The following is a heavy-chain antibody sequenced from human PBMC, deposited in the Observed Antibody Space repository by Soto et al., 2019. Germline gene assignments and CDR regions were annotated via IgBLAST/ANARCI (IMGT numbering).Heavy chain of an antibody. D-gene: IGHD6-13*01. CDR2: ISGSGGST. V-gene: IGHV3-23*01. J-gene: IGHJ4*02. Sequence: HPGGSLRLSCAASGFTFSSYAMSWVRQAPGKGLKWVSAISGSGGSTYYADSVKGRFTISRDNSKNTLYLQMNSLRAEDTAVYYCANPRGNPGYSSSWYSLDDYYFDYWGQGTLVTVSS. CDR3: ANPRGNPGYSSSWYSLDDYYFDY. CDR1: GFTFSSYA.